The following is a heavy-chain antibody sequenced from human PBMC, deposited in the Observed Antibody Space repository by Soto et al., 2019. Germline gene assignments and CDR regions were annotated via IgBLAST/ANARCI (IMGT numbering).Heavy chain of an antibody. V-gene: IGHV3-30-3*01. CDR2: ISYDGSNK. Sequence: GGSLRLSCAASGFTFGSYAMHWVRQAPGKGLEWVAVISYDGSNKYYADSVKGRFTISRDNSKNTLYLQMNSLRAEDTAVYYCARDTSVVVAATNPYYDYWGQGTLVTVSS. CDR3: ARDTSVVVAATNPYYDY. CDR1: GFTFGSYA. J-gene: IGHJ4*02. D-gene: IGHD2-15*01.